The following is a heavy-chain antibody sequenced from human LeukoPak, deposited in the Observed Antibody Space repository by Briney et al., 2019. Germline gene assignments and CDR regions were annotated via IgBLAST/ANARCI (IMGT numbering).Heavy chain of an antibody. D-gene: IGHD3-10*01. CDR3: ARGSQVWFGEAFDY. V-gene: IGHV4-59*01. Sequence: PSETLSLTCTVSGGSISSYYWSWIRQPPGKGLEWIGYIYYSGSTNYNPSLESRVTISVDTSKNQFSLKLSSVTAADTAVYYCARGSQVWFGEAFDYWGQGTLVTVSS. CDR2: IYYSGST. J-gene: IGHJ4*02. CDR1: GGSISSYY.